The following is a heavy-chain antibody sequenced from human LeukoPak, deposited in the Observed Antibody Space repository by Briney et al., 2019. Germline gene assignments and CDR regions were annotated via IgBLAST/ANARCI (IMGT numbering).Heavy chain of an antibody. CDR1: GFTFSNYA. Sequence: GGSLRHSCGAPGFTFSNYAMSWVRQAPGKGLEWVSAISGSGGSTYYADSVKGRFTISRDNSKNTLYLQMNSLRAEDTAVYYCAKAVSPRFGVLSGWFDPWGQGTLVTVSS. J-gene: IGHJ5*02. CDR3: AKAVSPRFGVLSGWFDP. D-gene: IGHD3-10*01. CDR2: ISGSGGST. V-gene: IGHV3-23*01.